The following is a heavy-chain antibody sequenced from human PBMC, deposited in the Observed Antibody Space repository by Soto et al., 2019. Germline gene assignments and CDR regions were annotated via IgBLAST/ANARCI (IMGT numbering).Heavy chain of an antibody. Sequence: GGSLRLSCAASGFTFSDYYMSWIRQAPGKWLEWVSYISSSGSTIYYADSVKGRFTISRDNAKNSLYLQMNSLRAEDTAVYYCASSIAAAGPYYYYYGMDVWGQGXTVTVSS. V-gene: IGHV3-11*01. CDR3: ASSIAAAGPYYYYYGMDV. D-gene: IGHD6-13*01. CDR2: ISSSGSTI. CDR1: GFTFSDYY. J-gene: IGHJ6*02.